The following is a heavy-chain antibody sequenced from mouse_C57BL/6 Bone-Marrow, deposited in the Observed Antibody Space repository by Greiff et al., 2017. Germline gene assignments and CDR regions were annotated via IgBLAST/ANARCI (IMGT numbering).Heavy chain of an antibody. V-gene: IGHV1-50*01. CDR1: GYTFTSYW. J-gene: IGHJ3*01. Sequence: QVQLQQPGADLVKPGASVKLSCKASGYTFTSYWMQWVKQRPGQGLEWIGEIDPSDSYTNYNQKFKGKATLTVDTSSSTAYMQLSSLTSEDSAVYYCARYHSWFAYWGQGTLVTVSA. CDR3: ARYHSWFAY. CDR2: IDPSDSYT.